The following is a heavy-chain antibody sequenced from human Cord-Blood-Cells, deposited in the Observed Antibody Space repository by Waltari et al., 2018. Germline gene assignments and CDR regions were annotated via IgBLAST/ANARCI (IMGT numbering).Heavy chain of an antibody. D-gene: IGHD6-6*01. J-gene: IGHJ5*02. V-gene: IGHV1-2*02. CDR3: ARDPSAAHSSSYNWFDP. Sequence: QVQLVQSGAEVKKPGASVTVSCKASGYTFTGYYMHWVRQALGQGLEWMGWINPNRGGTNYAQKFQGRVTMTRDTSISTAYMELSRLRSDDTAVYYCARDPSAAHSSSYNWFDPWGQGTLVTVSS. CDR1: GYTFTGYY. CDR2: INPNRGGT.